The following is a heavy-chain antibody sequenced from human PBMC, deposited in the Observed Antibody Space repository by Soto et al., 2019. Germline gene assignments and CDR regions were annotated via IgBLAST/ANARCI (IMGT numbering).Heavy chain of an antibody. D-gene: IGHD3-16*01. J-gene: IGHJ6*02. CDR2: IRRETYGGTSKPYGGTA. V-gene: IGHV3-49*03. CDR1: GYTFSDYD. Sequence: GGSLRLSCTASGYTFSDYDVSWFRQAPGKGLAWVGFIRRETYGGTSKPYGGTAEYAASVKGRFTISRDDSKSIAYLQMNSLKSEDTAVYYCTRLFGPPSYSYYYYGMDVWGQGTTVNVSS. CDR3: TRLFGPPSYSYYYYGMDV.